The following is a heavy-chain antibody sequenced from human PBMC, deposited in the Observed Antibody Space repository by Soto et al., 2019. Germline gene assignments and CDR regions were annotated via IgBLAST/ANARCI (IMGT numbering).Heavy chain of an antibody. J-gene: IGHJ6*04. CDR3: AKDIPGRGSFYYYYGLDV. D-gene: IGHD1-26*01. CDR2: ISWNSGSI. Sequence: EVQLVESGGGLVQPGRSLRLSCEASGLTFDDYAMQWVRQAPGKGLEWVSGISWNSGSIGYADSVKARFTISRDNAKHCLYLQMKSRRAEDTTFYYCAKDIPGRGSFYYYYGLDVWCKGISFTVSS. V-gene: IGHV3-9*01. CDR1: GLTFDDYA.